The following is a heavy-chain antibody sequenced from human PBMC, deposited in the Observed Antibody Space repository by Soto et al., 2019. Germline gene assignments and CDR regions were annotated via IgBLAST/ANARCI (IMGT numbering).Heavy chain of an antibody. V-gene: IGHV4-61*01. J-gene: IGHJ6*02. D-gene: IGHD2-15*01. CDR3: ARVGCSGGSCYWGGLYGMDV. CDR2: IYYSGST. CDR1: GGSVSSGSYY. Sequence: QVQLQESGPGLVKPSETLSLTCTVSGGSVSSGSYYWSWIRQPPGKGLEGIGYIYYSGSTNYNPSIKSRVTISVDTSKNRFSLKVSSVTAADTAVYYCARVGCSGGSCYWGGLYGMDVWGQGTTVTVSS.